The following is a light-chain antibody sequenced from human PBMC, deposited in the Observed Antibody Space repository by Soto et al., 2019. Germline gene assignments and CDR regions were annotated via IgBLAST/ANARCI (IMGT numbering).Light chain of an antibody. CDR3: LQYNDWLGT. J-gene: IGKJ1*01. CDR2: GAS. V-gene: IGKV3-15*01. CDR1: QSVSST. Sequence: EIVMTQSPATLSVSPGERATLSCRASQSVSSTLAWYQQKPGQAPRLLIYGASSRATGIPARFSGRGSGTEFTLTISSLQSEDCAVYYCLQYNDWLGTFGHGTKVEVK.